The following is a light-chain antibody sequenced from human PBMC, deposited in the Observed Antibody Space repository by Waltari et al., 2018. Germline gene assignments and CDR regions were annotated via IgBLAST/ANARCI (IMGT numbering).Light chain of an antibody. CDR2: WAS. CDR1: QSVAYSSNNKNY. J-gene: IGKJ1*01. CDR3: QRYYSSPRT. V-gene: IGKV4-1*01. Sequence: IVMTQSPDSLAESLGARASISCKSSQSVAYSSNNKNYLAWYQQKPGQHPKLLISWASTRESGVPDRFSGSGSGTDFTLTISSLQAEDVAVYYCQRYYSSPRTFGQGTKVEIK.